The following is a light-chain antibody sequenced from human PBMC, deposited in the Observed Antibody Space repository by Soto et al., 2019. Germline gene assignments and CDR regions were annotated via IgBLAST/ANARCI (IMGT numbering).Light chain of an antibody. Sequence: QSALTQPASVCGSPGQSITISCIGTSSDDESYNLVSWYQQHPGKVPKLILFEVNKRPSGVSGRFSGSKSGNTASLTISGLQAEDEADYYCCSFTSSNTHVFGTGTKVTVL. V-gene: IGLV2-23*02. CDR1: SSDDESYNL. CDR3: CSFTSSNTHV. CDR2: EVN. J-gene: IGLJ1*01.